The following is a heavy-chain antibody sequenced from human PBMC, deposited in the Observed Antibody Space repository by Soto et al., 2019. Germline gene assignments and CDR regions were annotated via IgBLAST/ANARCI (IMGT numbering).Heavy chain of an antibody. CDR1: GYTFTSYY. Sequence: ASVKVSCKASGYTFTSYYMHWVRQAPGQGLEWMGIINPSDGSTSYARKFQGRLTMTSDTSTSTVYMELSSLRSEDTAVYFCARELIVVVPAAIDYWGQGTLVTVSS. D-gene: IGHD2-2*01. V-gene: IGHV1-46*01. CDR2: INPSDGST. J-gene: IGHJ4*02. CDR3: ARELIVVVPAAIDY.